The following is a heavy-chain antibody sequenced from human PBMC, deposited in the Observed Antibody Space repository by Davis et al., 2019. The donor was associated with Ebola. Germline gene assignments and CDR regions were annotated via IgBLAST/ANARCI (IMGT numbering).Heavy chain of an antibody. J-gene: IGHJ4*02. CDR1: GFTFSSYW. V-gene: IGHV3-7*03. D-gene: IGHD6-13*01. CDR3: TRRLHPGIAAAEG. CDR2: IKQDGSEK. Sequence: GESLKISCEASGFTFSSYWMSWVRQAPGKGLEWVANIKQDGSEKYHVDSVKGRFTIPRDNAKNSLYLQMTSLRAEDTAVYYCTRRLHPGIAAAEGWGQGTLVTVSS.